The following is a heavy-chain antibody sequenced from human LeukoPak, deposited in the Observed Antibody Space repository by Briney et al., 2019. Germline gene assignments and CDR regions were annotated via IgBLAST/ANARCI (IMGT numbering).Heavy chain of an antibody. J-gene: IGHJ1*01. V-gene: IGHV3-23*01. CDR1: GFTFSSYW. CDR3: AKDSTAVAAAEYFQH. Sequence: GGSLRLSCAASGFTFSSYWMSWVRQAPGKGLEWVSAISGSGGSTYYADSVKGRFTISRDNSKNTLYLQMNSLRAEDTAVYYCAKDSTAVAAAEYFQHWGQGTLVTVSS. CDR2: ISGSGGST. D-gene: IGHD6-19*01.